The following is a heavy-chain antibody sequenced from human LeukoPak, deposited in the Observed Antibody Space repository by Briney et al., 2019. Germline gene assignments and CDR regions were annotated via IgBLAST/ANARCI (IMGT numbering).Heavy chain of an antibody. CDR2: IGPNYDPT. J-gene: IGHJ5*02. CDR3: AKGDWLDR. V-gene: IGHV3-23*01. CDR1: GFPLNTFA. Sequence: GGSLRLSCATSGFPLNTFAMSWVRQTPGKGLEWVSVIGPNYDPTKYAGSVKGRFTISRDDSKNTLYLQMDSLRVDDTAIYYCAKGDWLDRWGQGTLVTVSS.